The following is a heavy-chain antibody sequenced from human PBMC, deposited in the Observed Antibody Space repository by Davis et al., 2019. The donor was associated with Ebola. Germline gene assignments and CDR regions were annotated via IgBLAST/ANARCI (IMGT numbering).Heavy chain of an antibody. CDR3: ARVANYYDSSGYYYGGDFDY. V-gene: IGHV1-2*02. J-gene: IGHJ4*02. D-gene: IGHD3-22*01. CDR2: INPNSGGT. CDR1: GYTFTGYY. Sequence: ASVKVSCKASGYTFTGYYMHWVRQAPGQGLEWMGWINPNSGGTNYAQKFQGRVTMTRDTSISTAYMELSRLRSDDTAVYYCARVANYYDSSGYYYGGDFDYWGQGTLVTVSS.